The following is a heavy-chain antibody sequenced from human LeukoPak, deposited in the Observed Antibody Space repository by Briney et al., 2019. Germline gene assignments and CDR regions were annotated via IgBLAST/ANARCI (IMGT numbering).Heavy chain of an antibody. Sequence: GGPLRLSCAASGFTFSTYSMNWVRQAPGKGLEWVSYISDSSRKIYYADSVKGRFTISRDNAKNSLYLQMNSLRAEDTAVYYCARDKGDYHTSGSLFVFGGQGALVTVSS. CDR3: ARDKGDYHTSGSLFVF. CDR1: GFTFSTYS. J-gene: IGHJ4*02. V-gene: IGHV3-48*04. CDR2: ISDSSRKI. D-gene: IGHD3-22*01.